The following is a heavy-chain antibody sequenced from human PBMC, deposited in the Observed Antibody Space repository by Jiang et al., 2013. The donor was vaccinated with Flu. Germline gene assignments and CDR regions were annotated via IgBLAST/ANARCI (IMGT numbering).Heavy chain of an antibody. CDR2: INPSDGRT. J-gene: IGHJ4*01. D-gene: IGHD5-18*01. CDR3: ARAYGYSYGYDY. CDR1: GFVFSSYY. V-gene: IGHV1-46*01. Sequence: GAEVKKPGASVRISCKTSGFVFSSYYIHWVRQSPGEGFEWMGIINPSDGRTTYPRKFQDRVSVTRDTSTSTVYMELSSLTSEDTAVYYCARAYGYSYGYDYWG.